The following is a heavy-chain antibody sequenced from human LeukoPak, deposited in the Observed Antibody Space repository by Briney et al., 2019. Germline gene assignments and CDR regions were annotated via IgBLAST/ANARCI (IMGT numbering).Heavy chain of an antibody. CDR3: ARVYDFWSGYLVDP. J-gene: IGHJ5*02. V-gene: IGHV4-30-4*08. CDR2: IYYSGST. Sequence: SETLSLTCTVSGGSISSGDFYWICMPQPPGKGRVWCGYIYYSGSTYYNPSLKRRVTISVDASKNEFSLKLRSVPAADTAVCYCARVYDFWSGYLVDPWGQGTLVTASS. CDR1: GGSISSGDFY. D-gene: IGHD3-3*01.